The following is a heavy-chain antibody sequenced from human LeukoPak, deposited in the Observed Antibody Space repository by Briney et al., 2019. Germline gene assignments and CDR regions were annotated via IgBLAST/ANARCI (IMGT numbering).Heavy chain of an antibody. CDR1: GGTFTSYA. D-gene: IGHD3-3*01. CDR3: ASHADYDFWSGYYSYNWFDP. V-gene: IGHV1-69*05. Sequence: GASVKVSCKASGGTFTSYAISWVRQAPGQGLELMGRIIPIFGTANYAQKYQGRVTITTDESTSTAYMELSSLRSEDTAVYYCASHADYDFWSGYYSYNWFDPWGQGTLVTVSS. CDR2: IIPIFGTA. J-gene: IGHJ5*02.